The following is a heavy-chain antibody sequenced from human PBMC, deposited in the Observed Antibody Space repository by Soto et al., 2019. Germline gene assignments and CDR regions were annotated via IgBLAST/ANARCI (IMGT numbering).Heavy chain of an antibody. CDR2: IYYSGST. V-gene: IGHV4-30-4*01. D-gene: IGHD4-17*01. CDR3: ARAKGLLTVTTSWFAP. CDR1: GGSISSGDYY. J-gene: IGHJ5*02. Sequence: QVQLQESGPGLVKPSQTLSLTCIVSGGSISSGDYYWSWVRQPPGKGLEWIGYIYYSGSTYYNPSLKRLVTISADTSKNQFSLKLSSVTAADTAVYYCARAKGLLTVTTSWFAPWGQGTLVTVSS.